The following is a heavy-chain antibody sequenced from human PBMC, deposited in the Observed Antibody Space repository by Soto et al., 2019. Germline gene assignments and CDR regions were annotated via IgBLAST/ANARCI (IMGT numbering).Heavy chain of an antibody. CDR1: GYSFTSYW. CDR2: IYPGDSDT. V-gene: IGHV5-51*01. D-gene: IGHD6-13*01. CDR3: AVKGAAAGPYNWFDP. J-gene: IGHJ5*02. Sequence: PGASLKISCKGSGYSFTSYWIGWVRQMPGKGLEWMGIIYPGDSDTRYSPSFQGQVTISADKSISTAYLQWSSLKASDTAMYYCAVKGAAAGPYNWFDPWGQGTRGTVAA.